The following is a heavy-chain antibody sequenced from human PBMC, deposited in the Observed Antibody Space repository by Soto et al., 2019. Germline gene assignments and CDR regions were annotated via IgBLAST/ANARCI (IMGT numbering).Heavy chain of an antibody. V-gene: IGHV4-4*07. CDR3: AREGWDWYFDL. CDR2: MISTGGT. CDR1: GGSISRYY. J-gene: IGHJ2*01. Sequence: QVQLQESGPGLVKPSETLSLTCTVSGGSISRYYWSWVRQPAGRGLEWIGRMISTGGTNYNPSLTRRVTMSIDTSTHQFSLNLTSVTAADTAFYYCAREGWDWYFDLWGRGTLVTVSP.